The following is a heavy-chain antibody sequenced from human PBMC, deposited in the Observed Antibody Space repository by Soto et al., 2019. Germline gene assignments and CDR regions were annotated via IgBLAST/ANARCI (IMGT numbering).Heavy chain of an antibody. CDR3: AKDAGIVVVPAALLGDAYDI. CDR1: GFTFSSYA. V-gene: IGHV3-23*01. J-gene: IGHJ3*02. Sequence: EVQVLESGGGLILPGGSLRLSRAASGFTFSSYAMSWVRQAPGKGLEWVSAISGSGGSTYYADSVKGRFTISRDNSKNTLYLQMISLRAEDTAVYYCAKDAGIVVVPAALLGDAYDIWGQGTMVTVSS. CDR2: ISGSGGST. D-gene: IGHD2-2*01.